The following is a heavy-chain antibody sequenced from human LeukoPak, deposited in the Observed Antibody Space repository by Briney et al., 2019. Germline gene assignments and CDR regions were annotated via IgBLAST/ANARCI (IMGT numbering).Heavy chain of an antibody. Sequence: ASVKVSCKASGYTFTGYYMHWVRQAPGQGLEWMGWINPNSGGTNYAQKFQGWVTMTRDTSISTAYMELSRLRSDDTAAYYCARRTYYYDSSGYYHYYFDYRGQGTLVTVSS. J-gene: IGHJ4*02. CDR2: INPNSGGT. CDR3: ARRTYYYDSSGYYHYYFDY. V-gene: IGHV1-2*04. D-gene: IGHD3-22*01. CDR1: GYTFTGYY.